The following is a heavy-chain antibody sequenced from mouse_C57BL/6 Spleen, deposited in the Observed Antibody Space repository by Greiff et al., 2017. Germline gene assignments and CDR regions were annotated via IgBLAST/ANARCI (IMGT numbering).Heavy chain of an antibody. V-gene: IGHV1-22*01. CDR2: INPNNGGT. CDR1: GYTFTDYN. CDR3: ARHTTVVATGDY. Sequence: EVQLQQSGPELVKPGASVKMSCKASGYTFTDYNMHWVKQSHGKSLEWIGYINPNNGGTSYNQKFKGKATWTVNKSASTAYMELRSLTSEDSAVYYCARHTTVVATGDYWGQGTTLTVSS. D-gene: IGHD1-1*01. J-gene: IGHJ2*01.